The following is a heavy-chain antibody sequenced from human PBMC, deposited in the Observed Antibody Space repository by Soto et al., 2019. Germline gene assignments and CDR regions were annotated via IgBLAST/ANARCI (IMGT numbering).Heavy chain of an antibody. CDR1: GYTFTSYG. CDR2: ISAYNGNT. D-gene: IGHD3-3*01. Sequence: GASVKVSCKASGYTFTSYGISWVRQAPGQGLEWMGWISAYNGNTNYAQKLQGRVTMTTDTSTSTAYMELRSLRSDDTAVYYCARDIGSGYYMGPAGYWGQGTLVTVSS. J-gene: IGHJ4*02. CDR3: ARDIGSGYYMGPAGY. V-gene: IGHV1-18*01.